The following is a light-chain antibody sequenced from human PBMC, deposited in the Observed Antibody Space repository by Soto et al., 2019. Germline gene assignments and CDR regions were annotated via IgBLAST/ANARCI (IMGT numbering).Light chain of an antibody. CDR2: SND. CDR1: SSNIGSNT. V-gene: IGLV1-44*01. J-gene: IGLJ3*02. Sequence: QSVLTQPPSASGTPGQRVTISCSGSSSNIGSNTVNWYQQLPGTAPKLLVFSNDQRPSGVPDRFSGSKSGTSVSLAISGLQSEDEADYYCAAWDDSLNVWMFGGGTKVTVL. CDR3: AAWDDSLNVWM.